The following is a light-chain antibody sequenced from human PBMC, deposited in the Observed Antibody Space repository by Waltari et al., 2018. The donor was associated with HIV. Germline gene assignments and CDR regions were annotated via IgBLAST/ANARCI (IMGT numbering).Light chain of an antibody. V-gene: IGLV2-18*02. Sequence: QSALTQPPSVSGSLGQSVTISCTGTSSDIGAYNRVSWYQQSPGTAPKLRIYEVTHRPSGVPVRFSGSKSGNTASLTISGLQADDEADYYCSSYTTSSTSVFGGGTKLTVL. CDR2: EVT. CDR3: SSYTTSSTSV. J-gene: IGLJ3*02. CDR1: SSDIGAYNR.